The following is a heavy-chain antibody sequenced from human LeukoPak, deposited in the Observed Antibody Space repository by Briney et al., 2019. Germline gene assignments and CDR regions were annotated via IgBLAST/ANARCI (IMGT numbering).Heavy chain of an antibody. CDR1: GYTFTSYG. V-gene: IGHV1-18*01. J-gene: IGHJ4*02. D-gene: IGHD5-18*01. CDR2: ISAYNGNT. CDR3: ARGASGYSYGYGLFDY. Sequence: ASAKVSCKASGYTFTSYGISWVRQAPGQGLEWMGWISAYNGNTNYAQKLQGRVTMTTDTSTSTAYMELRSLRSDDTAVYYCARGASGYSYGYGLFDYWGQGTLVTVSS.